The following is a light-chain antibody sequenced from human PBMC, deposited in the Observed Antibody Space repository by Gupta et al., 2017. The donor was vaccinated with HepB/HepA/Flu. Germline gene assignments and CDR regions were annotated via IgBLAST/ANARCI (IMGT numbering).Light chain of an antibody. CDR1: QSVTTTY. CDR2: GAS. V-gene: IGKV3-20*01. CDR3: QQYDSSPHT. J-gene: IGKJ2*01. Sequence: EIVLTQSPGTLSLSPGERATLSCRASQSVTTTYLGWYQQKPGQAPRLLIYGASHRATGIPDRFSGSGSGTDFTLTIDILEPEDFAVYYCQQYDSSPHTFGQGTKLEIK.